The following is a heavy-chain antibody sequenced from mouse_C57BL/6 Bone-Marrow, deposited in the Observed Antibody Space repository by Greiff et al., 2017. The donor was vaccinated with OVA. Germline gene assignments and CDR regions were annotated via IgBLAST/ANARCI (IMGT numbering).Heavy chain of an antibody. J-gene: IGHJ1*03. V-gene: IGHV1-19*01. CDR3: ARSHYGSSYYWYFDV. CDR1: GYTFTDYY. D-gene: IGHD1-1*01. Sequence: VQLQQSGPVLVKPGASVKMSCKASGYTFTDYYMNWVKQSHGKSLEWIGVINPYNGGTSYNQKFKGKATLTVDKSSSTAYMELNSLTSEDSAVYYCARSHYGSSYYWYFDVWGTGTTVTVSS. CDR2: INPYNGGT.